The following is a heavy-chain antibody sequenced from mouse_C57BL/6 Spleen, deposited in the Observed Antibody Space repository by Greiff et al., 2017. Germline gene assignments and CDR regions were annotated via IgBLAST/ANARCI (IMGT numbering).Heavy chain of an antibody. V-gene: IGHV1-52*01. D-gene: IGHD2-2*01. J-gene: IGHJ4*01. Sequence: QVHVKQPGAELVRPGSSVKLSCKASGYTFTSYWMHWVKQRPIQGLEWIGNIDPSDSETHYNQKFKDKATLTVDKSSSTAYMQLSSLTSEDSAVYYCARVGSGYDDAMDYWGQGTSVTVSS. CDR2: IDPSDSET. CDR1: GYTFTSYW. CDR3: ARVGSGYDDAMDY.